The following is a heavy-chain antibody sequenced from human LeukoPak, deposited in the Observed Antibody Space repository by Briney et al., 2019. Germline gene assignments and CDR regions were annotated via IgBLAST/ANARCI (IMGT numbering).Heavy chain of an antibody. V-gene: IGHV3-23*01. Sequence: GGSLRLSCAASGFTFRSYAMNWVRQAPGKGLEWVSAISANGGTTYYADSVKGRFPISRDNSKSPLYLPMDRLRAEDTAVYYCAKPPVYSNGWSMSFDYWGQGALVTVSS. CDR1: GFTFRSYA. CDR3: AKPPVYSNGWSMSFDY. D-gene: IGHD6-19*01. J-gene: IGHJ4*02. CDR2: ISANGGTT.